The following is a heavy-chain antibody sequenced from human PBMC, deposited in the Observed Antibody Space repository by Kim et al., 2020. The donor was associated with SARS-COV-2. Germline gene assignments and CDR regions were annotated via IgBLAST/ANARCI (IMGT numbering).Heavy chain of an antibody. J-gene: IGHJ6*02. V-gene: IGHV4-39*01. CDR2: IYYSGST. CDR3: ARQVLDKGLYITIFGVVTPPLGGPV. CDR1: GGSISSSSYY. D-gene: IGHD3-3*01. Sequence: SETLSLTCTVSGGSISSSSYYWGWIRQPPGKGLEWIGSIYYSGSTYYNPSLKSRVTISVDTSKNQFSLKLSSVTAADTAVYYCARQVLDKGLYITIFGVVTPPLGGPVWGQGTTVTVSS.